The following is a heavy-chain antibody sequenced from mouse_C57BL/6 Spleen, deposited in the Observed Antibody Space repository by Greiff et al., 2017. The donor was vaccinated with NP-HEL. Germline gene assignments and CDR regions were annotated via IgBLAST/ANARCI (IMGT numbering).Heavy chain of an antibody. CDR2: IDPSDGGT. V-gene: IGHV1-69*02. J-gene: IGHJ3*01. Sequence: QVQLQQPGAELVKPGASVKLSCKASGYTFTSYWMHWVKQRPGQGLEWIGEIDPSDGGTNYNQKFKGKATLTVDKYSSTAYMLISSLTSEAAAVYYCAIGGDYGKASFAYWGQGTLVTVSA. CDR1: GYTFTSYW. D-gene: IGHD2-1*01. CDR3: AIGGDYGKASFAY.